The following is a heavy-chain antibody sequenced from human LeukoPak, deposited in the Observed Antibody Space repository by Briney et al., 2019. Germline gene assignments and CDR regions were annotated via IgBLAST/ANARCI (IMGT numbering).Heavy chain of an antibody. CDR2: ISSSGSTI. CDR3: ARVRPSPPYYYGMDV. V-gene: IGHV3-11*01. Sequence: GGSLRLSCAASGFTFSDYCMSWIRQAPGKGLEWVSYISSSGSTIYYADSVKGRFTISRDNAKNSLYLQMNSLRAEDTAVYYCARVRPSPPYYYGMDVWGQGTTVTVSS. J-gene: IGHJ6*02. CDR1: GFTFSDYC.